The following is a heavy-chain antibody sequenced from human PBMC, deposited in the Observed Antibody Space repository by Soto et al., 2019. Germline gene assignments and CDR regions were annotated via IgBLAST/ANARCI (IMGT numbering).Heavy chain of an antibody. D-gene: IGHD6-19*01. J-gene: IGHJ4*02. CDR1: GGSFSGYY. CDR3: ARQSIAVAGTWVDY. Sequence: SETLSLTCVVYGGSFSGYYWSWIRQPPGKGLEWIGEINYSGSTNYNPSLKRRVTISVDTSKNQFSLKLSSVTAADTAVYYCARQSIAVAGTWVDYWGQGTLVTVSS. V-gene: IGHV4-34*01. CDR2: INYSGST.